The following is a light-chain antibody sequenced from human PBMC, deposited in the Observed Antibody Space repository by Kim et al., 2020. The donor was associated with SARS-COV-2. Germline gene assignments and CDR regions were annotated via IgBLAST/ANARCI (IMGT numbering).Light chain of an antibody. CDR3: QQYNNWPRT. Sequence: EIVMTQSPATLSVSPGERATLSCRASQSVSSNLAWYQQEPGQAPRLLIYGASTRATGIPARFSGSGSGTEFTLTISSLQSEDFAVYYCQQYNNWPRTFGQGTKLEI. J-gene: IGKJ2*01. CDR1: QSVSSN. CDR2: GAS. V-gene: IGKV3-15*01.